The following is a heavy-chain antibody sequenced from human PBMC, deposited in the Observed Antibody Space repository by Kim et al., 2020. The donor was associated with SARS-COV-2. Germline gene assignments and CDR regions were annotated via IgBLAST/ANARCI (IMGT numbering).Heavy chain of an antibody. Sequence: GGSLRLSCAASGFTFSSYWMHWVRQAPGKGLVWVSRINSDGSSTSYADSVKGRFTISRDNTKNTLYLQMNSLRAEDTAVYYCARGGVYYGMDVWGQGTTVTVSS. V-gene: IGHV3-74*01. CDR2: INSDGSST. D-gene: IGHD3-10*01. CDR1: GFTFSSYW. CDR3: ARGGVYYGMDV. J-gene: IGHJ6*02.